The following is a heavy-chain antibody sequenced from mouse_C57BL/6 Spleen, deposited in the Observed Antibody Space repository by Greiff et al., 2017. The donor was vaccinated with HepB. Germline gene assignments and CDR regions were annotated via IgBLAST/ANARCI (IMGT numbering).Heavy chain of an antibody. J-gene: IGHJ4*01. CDR3: ARLRYGNSYYAMDY. Sequence: VQLQHSGAELVRPGASVKLSCKASGYTFTDYYINWVKQRPGQGLEWIARIYPGSGNTYYNEKFKGKATLTAEKSSSTAYMQLSSLTSEDSAVYFCARLRYGNSYYAMDYWGQGTSVTVSS. D-gene: IGHD2-1*01. V-gene: IGHV1-76*01. CDR2: IYPGSGNT. CDR1: GYTFTDYY.